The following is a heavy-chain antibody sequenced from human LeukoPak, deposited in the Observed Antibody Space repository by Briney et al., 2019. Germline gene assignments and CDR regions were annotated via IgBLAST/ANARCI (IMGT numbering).Heavy chain of an antibody. V-gene: IGHV3-7*04. CDR2: LKQDGGEK. Sequence: GGSLRLSCAASGFTFSSYWMSWVRQAPGKGLEWVANLKQDGGEKYSVDSVKGRFTISRDNAKNSLYLQMNSLRAEDTAVYYCARLIPPAGFDYWGQGTLVTVSS. CDR3: ARLIPPAGFDY. D-gene: IGHD2-2*01. CDR1: GFTFSSYW. J-gene: IGHJ4*02.